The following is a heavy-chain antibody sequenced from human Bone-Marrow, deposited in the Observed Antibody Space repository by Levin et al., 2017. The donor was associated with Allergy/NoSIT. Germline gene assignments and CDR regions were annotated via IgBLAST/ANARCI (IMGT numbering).Heavy chain of an antibody. J-gene: IGHJ3*02. CDR3: AREDDGWGPNTFDI. CDR1: GFTFSAYS. Sequence: GESLKISCAASGFTFSAYSMNWVRQAPGKGLEWVSYISGSSTTIYYADSVKGRFTISRDNAKNSLYLQMNSLRAEDTAVYYCAREDDGWGPNTFDIWGQGTVVTVSS. CDR2: ISGSSTTI. D-gene: IGHD7-27*01. V-gene: IGHV3-48*04.